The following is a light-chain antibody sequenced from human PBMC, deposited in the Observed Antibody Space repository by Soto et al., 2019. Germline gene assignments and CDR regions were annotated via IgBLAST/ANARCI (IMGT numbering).Light chain of an antibody. CDR2: GAA. CDR3: QQYNNWPWT. Sequence: EILITQSPATLSFSPGERATLSFMASQSVSSYLAWYQQKPGQAPRLLIYGAATRATGIPARFSGSGSGTEFTLTISSLQSEDFAVYYCQQYNNWPWTFGQGTKVDIK. J-gene: IGKJ1*01. CDR1: QSVSSY. V-gene: IGKV3-15*01.